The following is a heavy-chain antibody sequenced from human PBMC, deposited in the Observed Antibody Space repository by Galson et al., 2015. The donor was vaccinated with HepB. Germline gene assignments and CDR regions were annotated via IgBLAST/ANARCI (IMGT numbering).Heavy chain of an antibody. CDR3: AREIAAAGNDAFDI. D-gene: IGHD6-13*01. CDR1: GFTFSSYA. V-gene: IGHV3-30-3*01. CDR2: ISYDGSNK. J-gene: IGHJ3*02. Sequence: SLRLSCAASGFTFSSYAMHWVRQAPGKGLEWVAVISYDGSNKYYADSVKGRFTISRDNSKNTLYLQMNSLRAEDTAVYYCAREIAAAGNDAFDIWGQGTMVTVSS.